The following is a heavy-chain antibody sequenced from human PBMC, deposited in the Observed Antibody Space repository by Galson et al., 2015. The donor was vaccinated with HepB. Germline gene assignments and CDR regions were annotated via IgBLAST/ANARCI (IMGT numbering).Heavy chain of an antibody. D-gene: IGHD3-3*01. CDR1: GFTFSGSA. V-gene: IGHV3-73*01. CDR2: IRSKANSYET. Sequence: SLRLSCAASGFTFSGSAIHWVRQASGKGLEWVGRIRSKANSYETSYTASMKGRFIISRDDSKNTAYLQMNSLKTEDTAVYYCTIHYHYDFWSGYLNYMDVWGKGTTVTVSS. J-gene: IGHJ6*03. CDR3: TIHYHYDFWSGYLNYMDV.